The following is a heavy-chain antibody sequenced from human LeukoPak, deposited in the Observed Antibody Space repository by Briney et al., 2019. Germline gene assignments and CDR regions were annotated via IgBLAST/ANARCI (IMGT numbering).Heavy chain of an antibody. Sequence: GESLKISCKGSGYSFTSYWIGWVRQMPGKGLEWMGIIYPGDSDTRYSPSFQGQVTISADKSISTAYLQWSSLKASDTAMYYCARHEGDGYSYGNFDYWGQGTLVTVSS. CDR1: GYSFTSYW. CDR2: IYPGDSDT. CDR3: ARHEGDGYSYGNFDY. V-gene: IGHV5-51*01. D-gene: IGHD5-18*01. J-gene: IGHJ4*02.